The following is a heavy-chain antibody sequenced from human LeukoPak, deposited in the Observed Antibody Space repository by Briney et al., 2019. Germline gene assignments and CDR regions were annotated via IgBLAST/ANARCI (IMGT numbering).Heavy chain of an antibody. CDR2: IYYSGST. V-gene: IGHV4-59*01. D-gene: IGHD4-17*01. CDR3: ARARYGDQRGWFDP. CDR1: GGSISSYY. J-gene: IGHJ5*02. Sequence: SETLSLTCTVSGGSISSYYWSWIRQPPGKGLEWIGYIYYSGSTNYNPSLKSRVTISVDTSKNQFSLKLSSVTAADTAVYYCARARYGDQRGWFDPWGQGTLVTVSS.